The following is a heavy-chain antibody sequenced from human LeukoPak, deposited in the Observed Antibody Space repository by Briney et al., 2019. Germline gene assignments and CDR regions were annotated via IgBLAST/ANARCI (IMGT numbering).Heavy chain of an antibody. CDR1: GLTVSSNY. D-gene: IGHD2-15*01. Sequence: GGSLRLSCAASGLTVSSNYIGWGSQPPGKWLEWVAAIYSGASTYYAASVKGRFTISRDNSKNKLYLEMNSLRAEDTAIYYCATMKGHPLPKYSMDVWGQGTTVTVSS. CDR3: ATMKGHPLPKYSMDV. V-gene: IGHV3-53*01. J-gene: IGHJ6*01. CDR2: IYSGAST.